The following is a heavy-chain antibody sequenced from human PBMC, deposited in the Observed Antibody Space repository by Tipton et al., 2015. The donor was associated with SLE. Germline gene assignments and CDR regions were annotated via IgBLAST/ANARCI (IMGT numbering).Heavy chain of an antibody. J-gene: IGHJ3*02. Sequence: LRLSCTVSGGSISSYYWGWIRQPPGKGLEWIGSIYYSGSTYYNPSLKSRVTISVDTSKNQFSLKLSSVTAADTAVYYCARGGYGTTDAFDIWGQGTMVTVSS. CDR1: GGSISSYY. CDR2: IYYSGST. D-gene: IGHD1-1*01. V-gene: IGHV4-39*07. CDR3: ARGGYGTTDAFDI.